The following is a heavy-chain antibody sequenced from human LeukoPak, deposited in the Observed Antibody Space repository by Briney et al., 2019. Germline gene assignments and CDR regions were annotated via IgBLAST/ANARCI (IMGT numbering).Heavy chain of an antibody. Sequence: ASVKVSCKASGYTFTSYGISWVRQAPGQGLEGMGWISAYNGNTNYAQKLQGRVTLTTDTSTSTAYMELRSLRSDYTAVYYCARGHYDILTGYPYYFDYWGQGTLVTVSS. CDR3: ARGHYDILTGYPYYFDY. V-gene: IGHV1-18*01. CDR2: ISAYNGNT. CDR1: GYTFTSYG. D-gene: IGHD3-9*01. J-gene: IGHJ4*02.